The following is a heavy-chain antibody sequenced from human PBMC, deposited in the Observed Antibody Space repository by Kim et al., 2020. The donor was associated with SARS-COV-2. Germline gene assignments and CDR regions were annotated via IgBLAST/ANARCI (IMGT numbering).Heavy chain of an antibody. J-gene: IGHJ5*02. V-gene: IGHV3-9*01. CDR2: ISWNSGSI. CDR1: GFTFGDYA. D-gene: IGHD1-7*01. CDR3: AKGVGSVELPSWFDP. Sequence: GGSLRLSCAASGFTFGDYAMHWVRQAPGKGLEWVSGISWNSGSIGYADSVKGRFTISRDNAKNSLYLQMNSLRAEDTALYYCAKGVGSVELPSWFDPWGQGTLVTVSS.